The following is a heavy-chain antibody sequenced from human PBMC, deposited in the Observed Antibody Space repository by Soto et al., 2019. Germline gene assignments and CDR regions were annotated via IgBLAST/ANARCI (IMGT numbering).Heavy chain of an antibody. V-gene: IGHV1-3*05. CDR3: ARDYTATTGHPDY. CDR2: INAGNDNT. Sequence: QVQLVQSGAEEKKPGDSVKVSCKASGYTFTNSAIHWVRQAPGQGLEWMGWINAGNDNTKYSQKFQGRVTITRDTSASTAYMELSSLKSEDTAVYYCARDYTATTGHPDYWGQGTLVTVSS. J-gene: IGHJ4*02. D-gene: IGHD1-1*01. CDR1: GYTFTNSA.